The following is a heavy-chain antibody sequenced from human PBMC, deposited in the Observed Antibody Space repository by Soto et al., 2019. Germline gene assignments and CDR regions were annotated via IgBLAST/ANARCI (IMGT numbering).Heavy chain of an antibody. CDR2: IKSKTDGGTT. CDR3: TTAAVVPAAAWYYYYGMDV. Sequence: GGSLRLSCAAYGFTFSNAWMSWVRQAPGKGLEWVGRIKSKTDGGTTDYAAPVKGRFTISRDDSKNALYLQMNSLKTEDTAVYYCTTAAVVPAAAWYYYYGMDVWGQGTTVTVSS. J-gene: IGHJ6*02. V-gene: IGHV3-15*01. D-gene: IGHD2-2*01. CDR1: GFTFSNAW.